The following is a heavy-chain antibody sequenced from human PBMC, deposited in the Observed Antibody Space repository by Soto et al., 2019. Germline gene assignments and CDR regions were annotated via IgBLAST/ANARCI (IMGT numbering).Heavy chain of an antibody. V-gene: IGHV1-69*02. Sequence: QVQLVQSGAEVKKPGSSVKVSCKASGGTFSSYTISWVRQAPGQGLEWMGRIIPILGITNYAQKFQGRVTMTADKSTSTAYVELSSLRSEDTAVYYCAGPNPQRGAGLLFDYWGQGTLVTVSS. J-gene: IGHJ4*02. D-gene: IGHD3-10*01. CDR1: GGTFSSYT. CDR3: AGPNPQRGAGLLFDY. CDR2: IIPILGIT.